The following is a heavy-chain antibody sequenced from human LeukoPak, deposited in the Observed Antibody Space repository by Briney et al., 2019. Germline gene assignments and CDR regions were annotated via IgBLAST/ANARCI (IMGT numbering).Heavy chain of an antibody. Sequence: ASVKVSCKASGYTFTGYYMRWVRQAPGQGLEWMGWINPNSGGTNYAQKVQGRVTMTRDTSISTAYMELSSLRSDDTAVYYCARGRYSRGYYLVQSENWGKGALVTFSP. J-gene: IGHJ4*02. CDR2: INPNSGGT. CDR1: GYTFTGYY. V-gene: IGHV1-2*02. D-gene: IGHD1-26*01. CDR3: ARGRYSRGYYLVQSEN.